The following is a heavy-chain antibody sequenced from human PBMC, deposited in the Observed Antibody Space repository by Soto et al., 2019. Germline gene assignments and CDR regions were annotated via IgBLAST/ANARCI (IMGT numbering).Heavy chain of an antibody. CDR1: GFTFSSYW. V-gene: IGHV3-74*01. CDR2: INSDGSDT. CDR3: ARDGGVVATSFDY. Sequence: EVQLVESGGGLVQPGGSLRLSCAASGFTFSSYWMHWVRQAPGKGLVWVSRINSDGSDTTYADSVKGRFTISRDNAKNTLYLQMNSLRAEDTAVCYCARDGGVVATSFDYWGQGTLVTVSS. D-gene: IGHD5-12*01. J-gene: IGHJ4*02.